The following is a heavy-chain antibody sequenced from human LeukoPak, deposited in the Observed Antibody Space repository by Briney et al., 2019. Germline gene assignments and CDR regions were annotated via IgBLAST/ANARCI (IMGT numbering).Heavy chain of an antibody. Sequence: SETLSLTCAVYGGSFSGYYWSWIRQPPGKGLEWIGYIYYSGSTNYNPSLKSRVTISVDTSKNQFSLKLSSVTAADTAVYYCARALQTDAFDIWGQGTMVTVSS. V-gene: IGHV4-59*01. CDR2: IYYSGST. CDR1: GGSFSGYY. CDR3: ARALQTDAFDI. J-gene: IGHJ3*02.